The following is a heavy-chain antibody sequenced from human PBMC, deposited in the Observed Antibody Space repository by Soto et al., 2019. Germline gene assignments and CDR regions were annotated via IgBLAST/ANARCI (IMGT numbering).Heavy chain of an antibody. J-gene: IGHJ4*02. CDR3: AKAPAYSGSRKYYFDY. CDR2: ISASGSST. V-gene: IGHV3-23*01. CDR1: GFTFSNYA. Sequence: GGSLRLSCAASGFTFSNYAMSWVRQAPGKGLEWVSTISASGSSTFYADSVKGRFTISRDNSKNTVYLQMNSLRAEDTALYYCAKAPAYSGSRKYYFDYWGQGTLVTVSS. D-gene: IGHD1-26*01.